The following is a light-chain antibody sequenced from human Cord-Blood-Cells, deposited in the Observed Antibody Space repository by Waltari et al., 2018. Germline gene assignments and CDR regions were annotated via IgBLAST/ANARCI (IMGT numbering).Light chain of an antibody. Sequence: DIQMTQSPSSLSAPVGERVTITCRACQGISNYLAWYQQKPGKVPKLLIYAASTLQSGVPSRFSGSGSGTDFTLTISSLQPEDVATYYCQKYNSAPWTFGQGTKVEIK. CDR2: AAS. V-gene: IGKV1-27*01. CDR1: QGISNY. CDR3: QKYNSAPWT. J-gene: IGKJ1*01.